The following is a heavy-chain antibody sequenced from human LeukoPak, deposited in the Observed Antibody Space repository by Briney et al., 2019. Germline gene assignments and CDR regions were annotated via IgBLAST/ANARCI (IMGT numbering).Heavy chain of an antibody. CDR3: ARTTTVQLLSFIRYFYYMDV. CDR1: GDSVSSNSAG. V-gene: IGHV6-1*01. Sequence: SQTLSLTCAISGDSVSSNSAGWHWIRQSPSRGLEWLGRTYYRSKWYNDYAVSVKSRITINPDTSKNQFSLQLNSVTPEDTAVYYCARTTTVQLLSFIRYFYYMDVWGKGTTVTDSS. J-gene: IGHJ6*03. CDR2: TYYRSKWYN. D-gene: IGHD2-2*01.